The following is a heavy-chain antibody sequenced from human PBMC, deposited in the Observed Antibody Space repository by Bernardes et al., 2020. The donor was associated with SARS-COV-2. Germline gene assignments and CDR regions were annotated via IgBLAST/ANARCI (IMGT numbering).Heavy chain of an antibody. J-gene: IGHJ5*02. D-gene: IGHD3-16*01. CDR1: GFTLSDHY. CDR3: ARDGGVYHSDL. CDR2: VSSDANIV. V-gene: IGHV3-11*04. Sequence: GGSLRLSCAASGFTLSDHYISWIRQAPGKGLEWILHVSSDANIVYSADSVKGRFTISRDSAKNSLFLQMNSLRVEDTALYYCARDGGVYHSDLWGPGTLVTVSS.